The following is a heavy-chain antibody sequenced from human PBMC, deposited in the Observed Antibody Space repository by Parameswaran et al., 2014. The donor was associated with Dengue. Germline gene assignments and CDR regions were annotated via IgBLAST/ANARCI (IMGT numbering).Heavy chain of an antibody. J-gene: IGHJ6*02. CDR3: ARRSARRACNGSRCYLILENMDV. Sequence: WVRQAPGQGLEWMGWVNPSSGNTGYAQKFQGRVTMTRNTSISTAYMELTSLRSEDTAVYYCARRSARRACNGSRCYLILENMDVWGQGTTVTVSS. D-gene: IGHD2-8*01. CDR2: VNPSSGNT. V-gene: IGHV1-8*01.